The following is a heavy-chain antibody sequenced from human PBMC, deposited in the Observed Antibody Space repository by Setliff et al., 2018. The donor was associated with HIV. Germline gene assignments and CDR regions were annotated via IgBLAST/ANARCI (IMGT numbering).Heavy chain of an antibody. CDR1: GFMFNKNY. D-gene: IGHD2-15*01. CDR3: ARDVSYSVGPVAYDVFDI. CDR2: INEDGSEI. Sequence: PGGSLRLSCTASGFMFNKNYMSWVRQAPGKGLEWVANINEDGSEISYEDSLKGRFIISRDNAKNSLFLQMNSLGAEDTAMYYCARDVSYSVGPVAYDVFDIWGQGTMVTVSS. J-gene: IGHJ3*02. V-gene: IGHV3-7*03.